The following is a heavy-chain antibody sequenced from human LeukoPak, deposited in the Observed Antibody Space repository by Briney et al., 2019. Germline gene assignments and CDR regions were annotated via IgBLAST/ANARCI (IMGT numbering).Heavy chain of an antibody. Sequence: GGSLRLSCAVSGFSFSNAWMRWVRQAPGKGLQWVGRIKSQSDGGQTVYAAPVKDRFTISRDDSKNTLYLQMNSLKTEDTGVYYCTTELGWEFVDVDRWGQGTLVTVSS. V-gene: IGHV3-15*05. J-gene: IGHJ5*02. CDR1: GFSFSNAW. CDR2: IKSQSDGGQT. CDR3: TTELGWEFVDVDR. D-gene: IGHD1-26*01.